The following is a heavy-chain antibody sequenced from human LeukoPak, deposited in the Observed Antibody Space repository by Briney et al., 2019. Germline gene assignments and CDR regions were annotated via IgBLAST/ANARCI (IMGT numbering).Heavy chain of an antibody. CDR2: ISGSGGST. V-gene: IGHV3-23*01. J-gene: IGHJ3*02. CDR3: AKVDSSGGSCYRPGAFDI. CDR1: GFTFSSHA. Sequence: GGSLRLSCAASGFTFSSHAKSWVRQALGKGLEWVSVISGSGGSTYYADSVKGRFTISRDKSKNTLYLQMNSLRAEDTAVYYCAKVDSSGGSCYRPGAFDIWGQGTMVTVSS. D-gene: IGHD2-15*01.